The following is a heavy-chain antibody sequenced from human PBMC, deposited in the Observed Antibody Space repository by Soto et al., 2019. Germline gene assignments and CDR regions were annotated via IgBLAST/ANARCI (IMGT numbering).Heavy chain of an antibody. CDR1: GFTFSGSA. Sequence: GGSLRLSCAASGFTFSGSAMHWVRQASGKGLEWVGRIRSKANSYATAYAASVKGRFTISRDDSKNTAYLQMNSLKTEDTAVYYCTSGLDYGGNSGFPDYYYGMDVWGQGTTVTVSS. CDR2: IRSKANSYAT. J-gene: IGHJ6*02. D-gene: IGHD4-17*01. CDR3: TSGLDYGGNSGFPDYYYGMDV. V-gene: IGHV3-73*01.